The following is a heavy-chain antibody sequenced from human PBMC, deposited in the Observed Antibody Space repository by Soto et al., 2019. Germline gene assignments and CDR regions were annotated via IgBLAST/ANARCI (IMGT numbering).Heavy chain of an antibody. CDR2: IYYSGST. CDR3: ARFVSVVSRNYYYYYGMDV. CDR1: GGSISSGDYY. Sequence: QVQLQESGPGLVKPSQTLSLTCTVSGGSISSGDYYWSWIRQPPGKGLEWIGYIYYSGSTYYNPSLKSRVTISVDTYKNQYSLTLSAVTAADTAVYYCARFVSVVSRNYYYYYGMDVWGQGTTVTVSS. D-gene: IGHD3-22*01. J-gene: IGHJ6*02. V-gene: IGHV4-30-4*01.